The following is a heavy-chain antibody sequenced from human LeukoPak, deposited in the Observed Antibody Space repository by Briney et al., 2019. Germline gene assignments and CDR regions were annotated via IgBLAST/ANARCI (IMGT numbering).Heavy chain of an antibody. Sequence: ASVKVSCKASGYTFTSYYMHWVRQAPGQGLEWMGIINPSGGSTSYAQKFQGRVTMTRDTSISTAYMELSRLRSDDTAVYYCARDRRMATTTFDYWGQGTLVTVSS. J-gene: IGHJ4*02. D-gene: IGHD5-24*01. CDR1: GYTFTSYY. CDR2: INPSGGST. V-gene: IGHV1-46*01. CDR3: ARDRRMATTTFDY.